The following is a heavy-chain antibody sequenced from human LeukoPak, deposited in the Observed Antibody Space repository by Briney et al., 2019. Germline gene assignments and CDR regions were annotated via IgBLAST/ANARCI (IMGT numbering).Heavy chain of an antibody. V-gene: IGHV3-21*01. CDR3: AGDRSSDWHFDF. Sequence: PGGSLRLSCAASGFTFSHYNMNWVRQAPGKGLEWVSSISGSTGYIYYADSAKGRFTISRDNAKNSLFLQMNSLRAEDTAVYYCAGDRSSDWHFDFWGPGTPVTVSS. CDR1: GFTFSHYN. J-gene: IGHJ4*02. CDR2: ISGSTGYI. D-gene: IGHD6-19*01.